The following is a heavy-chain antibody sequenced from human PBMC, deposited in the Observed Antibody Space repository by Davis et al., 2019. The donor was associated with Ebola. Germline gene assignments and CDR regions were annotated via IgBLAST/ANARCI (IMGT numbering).Heavy chain of an antibody. CDR2: IGYNGDT. J-gene: IGHJ6*04. Sequence: GGSLRLSCAASGFTFSSYDMHWVRQGKGKGLEWVSSIGYNGDTYYPDSVKGRFTISRENAKNSLYLQMNSLRAGDTAVYYCARDWYDSSGHYYGMDVWGKGTTVTVSS. CDR3: ARDWYDSSGHYYGMDV. V-gene: IGHV3-13*01. D-gene: IGHD3-22*01. CDR1: GFTFSSYD.